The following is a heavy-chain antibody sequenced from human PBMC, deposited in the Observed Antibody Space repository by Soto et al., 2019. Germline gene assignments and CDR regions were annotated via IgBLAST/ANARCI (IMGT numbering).Heavy chain of an antibody. CDR3: ARTVARDYYYKGVDV. Sequence: PSETLSLTCTVSGGSISSSSYYWGWIRQPPGKGLEWIGSIYYSGSTYYNPSLKSRVTISVDTSKNQFSLKLSSVTPEDTAVYYCARTVARDYYYKGVDVWGQGTTVTVSS. V-gene: IGHV4-39*01. CDR2: IYYSGST. CDR1: GGSISSSSYY. J-gene: IGHJ6*02. D-gene: IGHD6-19*01.